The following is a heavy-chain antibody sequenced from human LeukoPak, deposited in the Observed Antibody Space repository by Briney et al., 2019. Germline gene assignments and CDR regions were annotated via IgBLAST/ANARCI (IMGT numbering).Heavy chain of an antibody. Sequence: GGSLRLSCVASGVTFSSHGTNWVRQAPGKGLEWVSGITSGTRTYYADSVKGRFAISRDNSKNTLYLQMNSLRAEDTAVYYCAKGRAGNYYYDSSDYWGQGTLVTVSS. CDR2: ITSGTRT. CDR1: GVTFSSHG. J-gene: IGHJ4*02. V-gene: IGHV3-23*01. CDR3: AKGRAGNYYYDSSDY. D-gene: IGHD3-22*01.